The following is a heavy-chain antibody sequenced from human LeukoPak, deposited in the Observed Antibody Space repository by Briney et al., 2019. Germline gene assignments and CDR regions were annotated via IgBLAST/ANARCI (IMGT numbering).Heavy chain of an antibody. CDR2: IYHSGST. J-gene: IGHJ4*02. Sequence: PSETLSLTCAVSGGSISSSNWWSWVRQPPGKGLEWIGEIYHSGSTNYNPSLKSRVTISVDKSKNQFSLKLSSVTAADTAVYYCARGDIPNYYDSSGYIDYWGQGTLVTVSS. CDR1: GGSISSSNW. CDR3: ARGDIPNYYDSSGYIDY. V-gene: IGHV4-4*02. D-gene: IGHD3-22*01.